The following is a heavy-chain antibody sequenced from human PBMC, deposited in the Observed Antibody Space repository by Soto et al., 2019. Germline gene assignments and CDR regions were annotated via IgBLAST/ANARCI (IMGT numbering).Heavy chain of an antibody. J-gene: IGHJ6*02. V-gene: IGHV4-31*03. CDR2: IYYRGST. Sequence: SETLSLTCTVSGGSISSGAYYWSWIRQHPGKGLEWIGDIYYRGSTYYNPSLKSRVTISVDTPKNQFSLKLSSVTAADTAVYYCARDQTGEYCSGSYYNAEYGMDVWGQGTTVTVSS. D-gene: IGHD3-10*01. CDR3: ARDQTGEYCSGSYYNAEYGMDV. CDR1: GGSISSGAYY.